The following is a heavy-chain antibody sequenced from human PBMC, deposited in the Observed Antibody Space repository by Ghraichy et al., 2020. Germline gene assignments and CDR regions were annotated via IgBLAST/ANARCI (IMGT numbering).Heavy chain of an antibody. CDR3: ATECSGGSCYSFSLGFDP. J-gene: IGHJ5*02. D-gene: IGHD2-15*01. CDR2: FDPEDGET. Sequence: ASVKVSCKVSGYTLTELSMHWVRQAPGKGLEWMGGFDPEDGETIYAQKFQGRVTMTEDTSTDTAYMELSSLRSEDTAVYYCATECSGGSCYSFSLGFDPWAKGAVVTDSS. V-gene: IGHV1-24*01. CDR1: GYTLTELS.